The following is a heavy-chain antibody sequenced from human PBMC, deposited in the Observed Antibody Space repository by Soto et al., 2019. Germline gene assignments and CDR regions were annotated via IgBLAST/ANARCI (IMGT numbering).Heavy chain of an antibody. V-gene: IGHV3-23*01. D-gene: IGHD6-6*01. Sequence: EVQLLESGGGLVQPGGSLRLSCAASGFSFSSCAMSWVRQAPGKGLEWVSGISGSGDERYHADSVKGRFTISRDNSKSTLHLQMNSLGAEDTAVYYCVKEGISRPFDFDYWGQGILVIVSS. CDR1: GFSFSSCA. CDR2: ISGSGDER. CDR3: VKEGISRPFDFDY. J-gene: IGHJ4*02.